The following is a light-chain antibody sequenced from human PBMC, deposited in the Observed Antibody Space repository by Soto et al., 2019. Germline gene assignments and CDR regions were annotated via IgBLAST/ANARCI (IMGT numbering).Light chain of an antibody. V-gene: IGLV2-14*01. CDR2: DVS. Sequence: QSVLTQPASVSGSPGQSITISCTGTSSDVGGYNYVSWYQQHPGKDPKLMIYDVSNRPSGVSNRFSGSKSGNTASLTISGLQAEDEADYYCSSYTRSSTVVFGGGTKLTVL. CDR3: SSYTRSSTVV. CDR1: SSDVGGYNY. J-gene: IGLJ2*01.